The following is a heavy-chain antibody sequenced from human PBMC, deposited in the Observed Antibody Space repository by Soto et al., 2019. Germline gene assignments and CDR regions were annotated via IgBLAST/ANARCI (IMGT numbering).Heavy chain of an antibody. CDR3: ARGGWYHGFDI. V-gene: IGHV3-74*01. Sequence: VQVVESGGGLVQPGGSLRLSCAASGFTFSRYWMHWVRQVPGSGLVWVSRIDNYGSSSIYADSVEGRFTISRDNAKNTLYLQRNSLRAEDTAVYYCARGGWYHGFDIWGQGTLVTVSS. J-gene: IGHJ3*02. CDR1: GFTFSRYW. CDR2: IDNYGSSS. D-gene: IGHD6-19*01.